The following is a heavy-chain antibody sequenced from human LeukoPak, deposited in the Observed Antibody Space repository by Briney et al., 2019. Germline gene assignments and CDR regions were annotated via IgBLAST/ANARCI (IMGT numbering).Heavy chain of an antibody. V-gene: IGHV3-74*01. D-gene: IGHD5-18*01. CDR2: INSDGSTT. J-gene: IGHJ4*02. CDR3: ARNLGYSYVYFDY. Sequence: GGSLRLSCAVSGFTFSNYWMHWVRQAPGKGLVWVSRINSDGSTTSYADSVKGRFTISRDNAKNTLYLQMNSLRAEDTAVYYCARNLGYSYVYFDYWGQGTLVTVSS. CDR1: GFTFSNYW.